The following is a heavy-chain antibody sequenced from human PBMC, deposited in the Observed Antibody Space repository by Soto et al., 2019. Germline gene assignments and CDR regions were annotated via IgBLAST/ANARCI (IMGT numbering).Heavy chain of an antibody. D-gene: IGHD4-17*01. J-gene: IGHJ3*02. CDR2: INPSGGST. V-gene: IGHV1-46*03. CDR3: ARASDYGEPPDAFDI. Sequence: ASVKVSCKASGYTFTGFYIHWVRQAPGQGLEWMGIINPSGGSTSYAQKFQGRVTMTRDTSTSTVYMELSSLRSEDTAVYYCARASDYGEPPDAFDIWGQGTMVTVSS. CDR1: GYTFTGFY.